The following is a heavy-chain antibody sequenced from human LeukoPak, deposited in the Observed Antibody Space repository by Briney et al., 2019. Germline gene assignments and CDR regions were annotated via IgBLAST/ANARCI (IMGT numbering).Heavy chain of an antibody. J-gene: IGHJ4*01. CDR2: ISAYNGNT. V-gene: IGHV1-18*01. CDR1: GYTFTSYG. D-gene: IGHD5-12*01. CDR3: ARDQYVDIVASNPEHVYYFDY. Sequence: WASVKVSCKASGYTFTSYGISWVRQAPGQGLEWRGWISAYNGNTNYAQKLQGRVTMTTDTSTSTAYMELRSLRSDDTAVYYCARDQYVDIVASNPEHVYYFDYWXXXXLVTVSS.